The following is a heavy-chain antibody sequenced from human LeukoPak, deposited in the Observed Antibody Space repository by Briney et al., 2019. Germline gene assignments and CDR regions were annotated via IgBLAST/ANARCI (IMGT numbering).Heavy chain of an antibody. CDR1: GFTFSSYG. J-gene: IGHJ4*02. V-gene: IGHV3-30*18. CDR2: ISYDGSNT. D-gene: IGHD6-19*01. CDR3: AKDPSSGWYEAQFDF. Sequence: GGSLRLSCAASGFTFSSYGMHWVRQAPGKGLEWVAVISYDGSNTYYVDSVKGRFTISRDNSKNTLSLQMNSLRGEDTAVYYCAKDPSSGWYEAQFDFWGQGTLVTVSS.